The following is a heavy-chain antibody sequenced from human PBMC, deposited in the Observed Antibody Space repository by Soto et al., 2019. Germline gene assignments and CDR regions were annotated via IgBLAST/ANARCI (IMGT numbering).Heavy chain of an antibody. CDR1: GYIFTNHY. CDR3: GRADYYDSSGFYYDC. J-gene: IGHJ4*02. CDR2: INPSGGST. V-gene: IGHV1-46*01. D-gene: IGHD3-22*01. Sequence: ASVKVSCKASGYIFTNHYIHWVRQAPGQGLEWMGIINPSGGSTNYLQKFQGRITMTRDTSTSTVYMELSSLRSEDTAVYFCGRADYYDSSGFYYDCGGQGSRVTVS.